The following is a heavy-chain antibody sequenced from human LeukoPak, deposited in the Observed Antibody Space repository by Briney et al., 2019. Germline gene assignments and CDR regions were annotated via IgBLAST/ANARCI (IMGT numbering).Heavy chain of an antibody. Sequence: GGSLRLSCITSEFTFSTYSMNWVRQAPGKGLEWVSYISDSGSTTQYADSMKGRFTISRDNAKNSLYLQMTSLRAEDTAVYYCARDRSSTSCHGWHVFDFWGQGTMVTVSS. D-gene: IGHD2-2*01. CDR3: ARDRSSTSCHGWHVFDF. CDR2: ISDSGSTT. J-gene: IGHJ3*01. V-gene: IGHV3-48*01. CDR1: EFTFSTYS.